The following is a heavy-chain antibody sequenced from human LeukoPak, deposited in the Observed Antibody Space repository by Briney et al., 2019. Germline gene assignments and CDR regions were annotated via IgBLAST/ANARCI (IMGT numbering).Heavy chain of an antibody. CDR1: GFTFSNYS. CDR3: ARVKSRTDYVFDY. J-gene: IGHJ4*02. D-gene: IGHD4/OR15-4a*01. V-gene: IGHV3-21*01. Sequence: GGSLRLSCAASGFTFSNYSMNWVRQAPGKGLEWVSSISSSSSYIYYADSMKGRFTISRDNAKNLLYLRMNTLRAEDTAIYYCARVKSRTDYVFDYWGQETLVTVSS. CDR2: ISSSSSYI.